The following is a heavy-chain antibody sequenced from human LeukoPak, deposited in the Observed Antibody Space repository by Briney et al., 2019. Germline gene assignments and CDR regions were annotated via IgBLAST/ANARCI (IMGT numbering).Heavy chain of an antibody. CDR1: GGSFSGYY. CDR2: INHSGST. V-gene: IGHV4-34*01. D-gene: IGHD3-22*01. J-gene: IGHJ3*02. Sequence: SETLSLTCAVYGGSFSGYYWSWIRQPPGKGLEWIGEINHSGSTNYNPSLKSRVTISVDTSKNQFSLKLSSVTAADTAVYYCARHVVVITDAFDIWGQGTMVTVSS. CDR3: ARHVVVITDAFDI.